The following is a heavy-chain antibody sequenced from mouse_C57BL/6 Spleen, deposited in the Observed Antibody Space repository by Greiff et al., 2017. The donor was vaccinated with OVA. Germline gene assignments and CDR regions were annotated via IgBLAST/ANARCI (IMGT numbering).Heavy chain of an antibody. J-gene: IGHJ2*01. CDR1: GYTFPVYN. D-gene: IGHD4-1*01. CDR3: ARLMTGKGYFDY. V-gene: IGHV1-18*01. CDR2: INPNNGGP. Sequence: VQLQQSGPALVKPGASVTIPCTASGYTFPVYNMAWLQHIHCQFLALIGDINPNNGGPIYNQKFKGKATLTVDKSSSTAYMELRSLTSEDTAVYYCARLMTGKGYFDYWGQGTTLTVSS.